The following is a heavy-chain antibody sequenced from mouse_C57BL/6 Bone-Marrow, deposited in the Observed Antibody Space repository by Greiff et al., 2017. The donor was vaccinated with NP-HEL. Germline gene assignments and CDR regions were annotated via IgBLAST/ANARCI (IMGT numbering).Heavy chain of an antibody. D-gene: IGHD1-1*01. CDR2: IWTGGGT. Sequence: QVQLKQSGPGLVAPSQSLSITCTVSGFSLTSYAISWVRQPPGKGLEWLGVIWTGGGTNYNSALKSRLSISKDNSKSQVFLKMNRLQTDDTARYYCARNLNYYGSSNAMDYWGQGTSVTVSS. CDR1: GFSLTSYA. J-gene: IGHJ4*01. V-gene: IGHV2-9-1*01. CDR3: ARNLNYYGSSNAMDY.